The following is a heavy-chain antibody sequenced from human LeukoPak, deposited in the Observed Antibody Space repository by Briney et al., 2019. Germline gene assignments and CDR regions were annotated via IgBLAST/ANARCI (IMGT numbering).Heavy chain of an antibody. J-gene: IGHJ4*02. CDR2: INQGGSES. D-gene: IGHD4-11*01. V-gene: IGHV3-7*01. Sequence: GGSLRLSCAASGFTFSDFWMGWVRQAPGKGLEWVANINQGGSESYYVDSVKGRFTISRDNAKESLFLQMNSLRAEDTAVYYCTKGRSNHYWGQGTLVTVST. CDR3: TKGRSNHY. CDR1: GFTFSDFW.